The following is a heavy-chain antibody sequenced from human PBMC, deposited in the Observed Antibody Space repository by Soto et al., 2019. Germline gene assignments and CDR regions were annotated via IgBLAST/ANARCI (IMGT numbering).Heavy chain of an antibody. Sequence: SETLSLTCTVSGGSVSSGSYYWSWIRQPPGKGLEWIGYIYYSGSTNYNPSLKSRVTISVDTSKNQFSLKLSSVTAADTAVYYCARDFSGHYVSESNWFALWGQGTLVPV. CDR1: GGSVSSGSYY. D-gene: IGHD3-16*01. CDR2: IYYSGST. V-gene: IGHV4-61*01. J-gene: IGHJ5*02. CDR3: ARDFSGHYVSESNWFAL.